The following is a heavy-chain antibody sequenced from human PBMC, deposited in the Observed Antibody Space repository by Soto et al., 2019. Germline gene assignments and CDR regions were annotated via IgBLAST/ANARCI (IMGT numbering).Heavy chain of an antibody. Sequence: EVQLLDSGGALVQPGGSLRLSCATSGFTFSNHAMSWVRQAPGKGLEWVSTFTTSGDFTYYADSVKGRFTISRDNSKSTLNLQMNSPRVEDTAVYYCARLVTDWGQGTLVTVSS. D-gene: IGHD4-4*01. J-gene: IGHJ4*02. CDR2: FTTSGDFT. CDR3: ARLVTD. CDR1: GFTFSNHA. V-gene: IGHV3-23*01.